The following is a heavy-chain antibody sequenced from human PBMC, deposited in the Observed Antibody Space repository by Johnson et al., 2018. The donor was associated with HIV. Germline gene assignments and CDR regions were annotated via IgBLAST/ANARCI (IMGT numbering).Heavy chain of an antibody. CDR1: GFTFDDYA. J-gene: IGHJ3*01. D-gene: IGHD6-13*01. Sequence: EVQLVESGGGLVQPGRSLRLSCAASGFTFDDYAMHWVRQAPGKGLEWVSGISWNSGSTGYADSVKGRFTISRDNAKNSLYLQMNSLRAEDTAVYYCAKCIWGSSLIDAFDFWGQGTVVTVSS. CDR3: AKCIWGSSLIDAFDF. V-gene: IGHV3-9*01. CDR2: ISWNSGST.